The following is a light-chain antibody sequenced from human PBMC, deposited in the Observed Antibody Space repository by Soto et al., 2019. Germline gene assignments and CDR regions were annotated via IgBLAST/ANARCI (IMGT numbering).Light chain of an antibody. CDR3: GTWDIGLSGGVV. J-gene: IGLJ3*02. V-gene: IGLV1-51*01. CDR1: SSNIGNNY. CDR2: DIN. Sequence: QSVLTQPPSVSAAPGQTVTISCYGSSSNIGNNYASWYQQLPGAAPKLLIYDINKRPSGIPDRFSGSKSGTSATLGITGVQTEDEADYYCGTWDIGLSGGVVFGGGTKLTVL.